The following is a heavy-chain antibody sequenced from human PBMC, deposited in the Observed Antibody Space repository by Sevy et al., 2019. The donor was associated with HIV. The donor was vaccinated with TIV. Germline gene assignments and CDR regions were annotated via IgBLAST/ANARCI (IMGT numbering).Heavy chain of an antibody. D-gene: IGHD4-4*01. CDR2: INSDGSST. Sequence: GGSLRLSCAASGFTFSSYWMHWVRQAPGKGLVWVSRINSDGSSTSYADSVKGRFTISRDNAKNTLYLQMNSLRAEDTAVYYCARDGPTTSNYDYYYYSMDVWGQGTTVTVSS. CDR1: GFTFSSYW. J-gene: IGHJ6*02. CDR3: ARDGPTTSNYDYYYYSMDV. V-gene: IGHV3-74*01.